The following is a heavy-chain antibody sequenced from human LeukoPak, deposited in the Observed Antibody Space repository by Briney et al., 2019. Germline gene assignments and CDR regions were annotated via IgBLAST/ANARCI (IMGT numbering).Heavy chain of an antibody. V-gene: IGHV4-34*01. D-gene: IGHD4-23*01. Sequence: PSETLSLTCAVYGGSFSGYYWSWIRQPPGKGLEWIGEIYHSGSTNYNPSLKSRVTISVDKSKNQFSLKLSSVTAADTAVYYCAREGASAVGAFDIWGQGTMVTVSS. CDR2: IYHSGST. CDR3: AREGASAVGAFDI. CDR1: GGSFSGYY. J-gene: IGHJ3*02.